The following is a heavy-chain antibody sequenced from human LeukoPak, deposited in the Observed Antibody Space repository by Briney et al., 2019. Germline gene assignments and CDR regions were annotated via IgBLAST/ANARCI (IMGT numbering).Heavy chain of an antibody. Sequence: PSETLSLTCAVYGGAFSGYFWSWIRQPPGKGLEWIGEINHSGSTNYNPSLKSRVTISVDTSKNQFSLKVSSVTAAYTAMYYCASVILDYYYYYMDVWGKGTKVTVSS. J-gene: IGHJ6*03. CDR3: ASVILDYYYYYMDV. CDR1: GGAFSGYF. V-gene: IGHV4-34*01. CDR2: INHSGST.